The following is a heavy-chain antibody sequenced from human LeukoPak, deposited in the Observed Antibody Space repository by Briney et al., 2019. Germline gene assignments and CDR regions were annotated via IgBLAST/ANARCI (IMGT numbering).Heavy chain of an antibody. D-gene: IGHD2-15*01. Sequence: DRSLRLSCAASGFMFDAHAMHWVRQIPGKGLEWVAGISGNSDSRGYADSVKGRFTISRDNAKNSLYLQMNSLRPEDTALYFCTKGSGSWVDYWGQGTLVTVSS. J-gene: IGHJ4*02. CDR3: TKGSGSWVDY. CDR2: ISGNSDSR. CDR1: GFMFDAHA. V-gene: IGHV3-9*01.